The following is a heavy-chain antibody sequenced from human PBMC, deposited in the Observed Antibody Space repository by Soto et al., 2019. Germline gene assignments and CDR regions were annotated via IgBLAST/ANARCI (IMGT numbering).Heavy chain of an antibody. CDR2: ISSDGNKK. J-gene: IGHJ4*02. CDR3: AKDWRGYDSSGGFSDDVHY. V-gene: IGHV3-30*18. D-gene: IGHD3-22*01. CDR1: GFTFSADG. Sequence: VQLVQSGGGVVQPGRSLRLSCVASGFTFSADGMHWVRQAPGKGLEWVSAISSDGNKKDYGDCVTGRFTISRDNSKNRLHLRMNSLTAEDTAIYPWAKDWRGYDSSGGFSDDVHYLGQGALVTLSS.